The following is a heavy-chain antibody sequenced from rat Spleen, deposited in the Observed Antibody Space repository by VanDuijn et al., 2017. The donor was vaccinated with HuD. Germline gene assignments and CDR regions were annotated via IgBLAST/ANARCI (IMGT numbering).Heavy chain of an antibody. J-gene: IGHJ2*01. CDR3: ARRARYFDY. CDR2: INYDGRST. Sequence: EVQLVESDGGLVQPGRSLKLSCAASGFAFSDHYVAWVRQGPTKGLEWVATINYDGRSTFYRDSVRDRFTISRDNAKTTLYLQMDSLRSEDTATYYCARRARYFDYWGQGVMVTVSS. CDR1: GFAFSDHY. V-gene: IGHV5-29*01.